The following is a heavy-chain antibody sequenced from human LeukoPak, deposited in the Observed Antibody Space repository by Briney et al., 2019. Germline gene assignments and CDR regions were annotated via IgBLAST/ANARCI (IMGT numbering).Heavy chain of an antibody. J-gene: IGHJ6*03. CDR3: ARLRGETARGYSGYDMNYYYYYYMDV. Sequence: PSETLPLTCTVSGGSISSSTYYWGWIRQPPEKGLEWIGTIYYSGSTYYNPSLKSRVAISVDTSKNQFSQKLSSVTAADTAVYYCARLRGETARGYSGYDMNYYYYYYMDVWGKGTTVTVSS. CDR2: IYYSGST. V-gene: IGHV4-39*01. D-gene: IGHD5-12*01. CDR1: GGSISSSTYY.